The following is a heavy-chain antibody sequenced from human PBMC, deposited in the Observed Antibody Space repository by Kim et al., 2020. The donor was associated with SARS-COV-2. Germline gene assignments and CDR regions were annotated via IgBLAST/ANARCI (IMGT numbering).Heavy chain of an antibody. D-gene: IGHD3-22*01. CDR3: ARDSSRTYYYDSSGQFD. J-gene: IGHJ4*01. CDR1: GFTFSSYA. V-gene: IGHV3-30-3*01. CDR2: ISYDGSNK. Sequence: GGSLRLSCAASGFTFSSYAMHCVRQAPGKGLEWVAVISYDGSNKYYADSVKGRFTISRDNSKNTLYLQMNSLRAEDTAVYYCARDSSRTYYYDSSGQFD.